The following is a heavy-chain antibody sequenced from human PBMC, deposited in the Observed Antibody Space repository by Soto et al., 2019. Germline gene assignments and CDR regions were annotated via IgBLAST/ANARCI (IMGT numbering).Heavy chain of an antibody. J-gene: IGHJ1*01. CDR3: ARVAPVFSQN. CDR2: IYHSGST. D-gene: IGHD3-10*01. Sequence: QLQLQESGSGLVTPSQTLSLTCAVSGGSISSGGYSWSWIRQPPGKVLEWIVYIYHSGSTYYNPSLPSRVTISVDMSKTQFSLTPSSVTAADTAVYYCARVAPVFSQNGGQGPLVTVSS. V-gene: IGHV4-30-2*01. CDR1: GGSISSGGYS.